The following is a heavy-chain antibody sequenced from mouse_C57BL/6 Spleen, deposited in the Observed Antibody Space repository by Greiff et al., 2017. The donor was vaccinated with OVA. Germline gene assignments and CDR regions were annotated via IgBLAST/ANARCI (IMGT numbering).Heavy chain of an antibody. J-gene: IGHJ4*01. CDR2: IDPETGGS. CDR3: TRYNYAMDY. V-gene: IGHV1-15*01. Sequence: VQLQQSGAELVRPGASVTLSCKASGYTFTDYVMHWVKQTPVHGLEWIGAIDPETGGSAHNQKFKGKAILTADKSSGTAYMERRSLTAEDSAVYYCTRYNYAMDYWGQGTSVTVSS. CDR1: GYTFTDYV.